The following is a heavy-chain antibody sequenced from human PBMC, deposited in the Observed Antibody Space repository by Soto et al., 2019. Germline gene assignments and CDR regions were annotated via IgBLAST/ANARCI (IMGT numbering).Heavy chain of an antibody. CDR1: GGTFSSYA. V-gene: IGHV1-69*13. D-gene: IGHD3-22*01. CDR2: IIPIFGTA. Sequence: ASVKVSCKASGGTFSSYAISWVRQAPGQGLEWMGGIIPIFGTANYAQKFQGRVTITADESTSTAYMELSSLRSEDTAVYYCARVPYYYDSSGYGGVSFDYWGQGTLVTVSS. J-gene: IGHJ4*02. CDR3: ARVPYYYDSSGYGGVSFDY.